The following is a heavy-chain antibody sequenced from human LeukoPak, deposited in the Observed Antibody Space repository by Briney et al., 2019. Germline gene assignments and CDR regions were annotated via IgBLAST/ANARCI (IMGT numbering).Heavy chain of an antibody. CDR3: APYGDYFDY. CDR1: GFTFSRYE. Sequence: GGSLRLSCAASGFTFSRYEMNWVRQAPGKGLEWVSYISSSGTTIYYADSVKGRFTISRDNAKNSLFLLMNSLRPEDTAVYYCAPYGDYFDYWGQGTLVTASS. CDR2: ISSSGTTI. J-gene: IGHJ4*02. D-gene: IGHD4-17*01. V-gene: IGHV3-48*03.